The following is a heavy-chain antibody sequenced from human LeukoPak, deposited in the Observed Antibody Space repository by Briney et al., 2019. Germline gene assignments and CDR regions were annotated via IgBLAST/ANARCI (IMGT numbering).Heavy chain of an antibody. CDR3: ARGSRNYIWGSYSLDY. J-gene: IGHJ4*02. D-gene: IGHD3-16*01. CDR2: INHSGST. V-gene: IGHV4-34*01. CDR1: GGSFSGYY. Sequence: SETLSLTCAVYGGSFSGYYWSWIRQPPGKGLEWIGEINHSGSTNYNPSLKSRVTISVDTSKNQFPLKLSSVTAADTAVYYCARGSRNYIWGSYSLDYWGQGTLVTVSS.